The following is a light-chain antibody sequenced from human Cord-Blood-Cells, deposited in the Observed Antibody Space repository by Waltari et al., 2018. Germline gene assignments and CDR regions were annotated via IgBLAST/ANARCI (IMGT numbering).Light chain of an antibody. Sequence: QSVLTQPPSASGTPGQRVTISCTGSSSNIGAGYDVHWYQQLPGTAPKLHIYGNSNRPSGVPDRFSGSKSGTSASLAITGLQAEDEADYYCQSYDSSLSGSVFGGGTKLTVL. CDR2: GNS. V-gene: IGLV1-40*01. CDR3: QSYDSSLSGSV. J-gene: IGLJ3*02. CDR1: SSNIGAGYD.